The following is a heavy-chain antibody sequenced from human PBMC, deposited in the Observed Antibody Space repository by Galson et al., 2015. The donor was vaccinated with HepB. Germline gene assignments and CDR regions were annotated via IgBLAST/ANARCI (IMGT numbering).Heavy chain of an antibody. CDR1: GFTFDTHA. J-gene: IGHJ4*02. CDR3: AKDIDHGTPSMLFDS. D-gene: IGHD3-10*02. CDR2: ICGSGGIT. V-gene: IGHV3-23*01. Sequence: SLRLSCAASGFTFDTHAMSWVRQAPGKGLEWVSSICGSGGITYYADLVKGRFTISRDNSKNTLYLQMNSLRAEDTAIYYCAKDIDHGTPSMLFDSWGQGALVTVSS.